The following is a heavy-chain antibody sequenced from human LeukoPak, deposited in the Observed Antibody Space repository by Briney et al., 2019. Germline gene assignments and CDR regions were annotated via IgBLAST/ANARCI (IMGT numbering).Heavy chain of an antibody. J-gene: IGHJ4*02. D-gene: IGHD5-18*01. CDR2: ISGSGGST. Sequence: PGGSLRLSCAASGFTFSSYAMSWFRQAPGKGLEWVSAISGSGGSTYYADSVKGRFTISRDNSKNTLYLQMNSLRAEDTAVYYCAKDQLRGYSYGYGYWGQGTLVTVSS. V-gene: IGHV3-23*01. CDR3: AKDQLRGYSYGYGY. CDR1: GFTFSSYA.